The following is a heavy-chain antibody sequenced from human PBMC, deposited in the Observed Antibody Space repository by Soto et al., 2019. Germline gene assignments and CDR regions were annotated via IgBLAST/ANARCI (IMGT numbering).Heavy chain of an antibody. CDR1: GYTFAGYY. Sequence: ASVKVSCKASGYTFAGYYMHWVRQAPGQGLEWMGWINPSSGGTTCAQNFQGWVTMTRDTSISRAYMELSRLRSDDTAVYYCARVSYGAAPGYFDYWGQGTLVTVSS. CDR3: ARVSYGAAPGYFDY. D-gene: IGHD4-17*01. V-gene: IGHV1-2*04. J-gene: IGHJ4*02. CDR2: INPSSGGT.